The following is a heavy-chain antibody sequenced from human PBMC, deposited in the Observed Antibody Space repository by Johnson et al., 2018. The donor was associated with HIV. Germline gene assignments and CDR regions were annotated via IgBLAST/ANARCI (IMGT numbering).Heavy chain of an antibody. J-gene: IGHJ3*02. CDR2: ISYDGSNQ. CDR1: GFTFSSYA. V-gene: IGHV3-30-3*01. Sequence: QVQLVESGGGLVQPGGSLRLSCAVSGFTFSSYAMHWVRQAPGKGLEWVAVISYDGSNQYYADSVKGRLTISRDNSKNTLYLQMNSLRAEDTALYYCAKDILVGAMGGAFDIWGQVTMVTVSS. CDR3: AKDILVGAMGGAFDI. D-gene: IGHD1-26*01.